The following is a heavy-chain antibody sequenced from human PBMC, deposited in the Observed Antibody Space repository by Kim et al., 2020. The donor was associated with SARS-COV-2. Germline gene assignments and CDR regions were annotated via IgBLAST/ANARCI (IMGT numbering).Heavy chain of an antibody. J-gene: IGHJ2*01. D-gene: IGHD3-10*01. CDR3: SRRLSNTSGWGSHYCDL. CDR2: INHSGRT. Sequence: SETLSLTCAVYGGSFSGYYWSWIRQPPGKGLEWIGEINHSGRTNYNPSLKSRVTISVDTSKNQISLKLTSVTAAAAALYFCSRRLSNTSGWGSHYCDLWG. V-gene: IGHV4-34*01. CDR1: GGSFSGYY.